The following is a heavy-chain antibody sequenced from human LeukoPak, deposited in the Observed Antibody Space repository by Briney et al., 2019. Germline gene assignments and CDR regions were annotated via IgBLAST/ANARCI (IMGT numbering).Heavy chain of an antibody. D-gene: IGHD3-10*01. CDR3: ARDIAGSSLRGPLIQNDY. CDR2: ISWNSGSI. CDR1: GFTFDDYA. J-gene: IGHJ4*02. Sequence: GGSLRLSCAASGFTFDDYAMHWVRQAPGKGLEWVSGISWNSGSIGYADSAKGRFTISRDNAKNSLYLQMNSLRAEDTAVYYCARDIAGSSLRGPLIQNDYWGQGTLVTVSS. V-gene: IGHV3-9*01.